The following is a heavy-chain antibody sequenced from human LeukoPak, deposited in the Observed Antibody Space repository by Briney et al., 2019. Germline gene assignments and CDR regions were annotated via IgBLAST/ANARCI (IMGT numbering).Heavy chain of an antibody. J-gene: IGHJ4*02. V-gene: IGHV4-4*07. Sequence: SETLSLTCIVSGDSIVTYYWSWIRQPAGKGLEWIGRINTSGGTNYNPSLKSRVTMSVDTSTNQFSLKLTSVTAADTAVYYCARDAGWTRAPFDYWGQGTLVTVSS. CDR2: INTSGGT. CDR1: GDSIVTYY. D-gene: IGHD3/OR15-3a*01. CDR3: ARDAGWTRAPFDY.